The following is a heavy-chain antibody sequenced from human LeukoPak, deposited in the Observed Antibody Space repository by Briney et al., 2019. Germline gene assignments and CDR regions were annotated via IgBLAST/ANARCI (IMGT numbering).Heavy chain of an antibody. Sequence: GGSLRLSCAASGFTFSSYAMSWVRQAPGKGLEWVSAISGSGGSTYYADSVKGRFTISRDNSKNTLYLQMNSLRAEDTAVYYCAKYDFWSGYSGPDAFDIWGQGTMVTVSS. CDR2: ISGSGGST. D-gene: IGHD3-3*01. V-gene: IGHV3-23*01. CDR1: GFTFSSYA. CDR3: AKYDFWSGYSGPDAFDI. J-gene: IGHJ3*02.